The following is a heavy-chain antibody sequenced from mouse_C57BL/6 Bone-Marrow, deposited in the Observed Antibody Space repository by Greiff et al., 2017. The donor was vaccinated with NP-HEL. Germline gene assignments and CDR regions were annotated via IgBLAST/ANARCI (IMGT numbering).Heavy chain of an antibody. D-gene: IGHD1-1*01. CDR3: ARVITTVVAIYWYFDV. V-gene: IGHV5-16*01. J-gene: IGHJ1*03. CDR1: GFTFSDYY. CDR2: INYDGSST. Sequence: EVQLVESEGGLVQPGSSMKLSCTASGFTFSDYYMAWVRQVPEKGLEWVANINYDGSSTYYLDSLKSRFIISRDNAKNILYLQMSSLKSEDTATYYCARVITTVVAIYWYFDVWGTGTTVTVSS.